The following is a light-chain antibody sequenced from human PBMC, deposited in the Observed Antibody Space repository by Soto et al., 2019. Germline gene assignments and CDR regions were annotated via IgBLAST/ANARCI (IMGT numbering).Light chain of an antibody. CDR3: QLYIRSPRQIP. CDR2: DIR. CDR1: QSVGSD. V-gene: IGKV3-20*01. J-gene: IGKJ5*01. Sequence: EIVMTQSPATLSVSPGERATLSCRASQSVGSDLAWYQQKPGQAPRLVIFDIRNRATGIPDRFSGSGSGTDCTLTISRLEPEDFAVYYCQLYIRSPRQIPFGQGTPPEI.